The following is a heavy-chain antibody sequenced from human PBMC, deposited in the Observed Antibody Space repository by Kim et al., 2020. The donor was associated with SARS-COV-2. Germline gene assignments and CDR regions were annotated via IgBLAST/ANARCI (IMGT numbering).Heavy chain of an antibody. Sequence: ASVKVSCKASGYTFTSYAMNWVRQAPGQGLEWMGWINTNTGNPTYAQGFTGRFVFSLDTSVSTAYLQISSLKAEDTAVYYCARGGPGRAYSSGWGDAFDIWGQGTMVTVSS. V-gene: IGHV7-4-1*02. CDR3: ARGGPGRAYSSGWGDAFDI. CDR1: GYTFTSYA. J-gene: IGHJ3*02. D-gene: IGHD6-19*01. CDR2: INTNTGNP.